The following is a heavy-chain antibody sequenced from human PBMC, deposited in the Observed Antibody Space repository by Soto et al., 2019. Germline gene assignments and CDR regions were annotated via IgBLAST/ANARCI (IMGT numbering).Heavy chain of an antibody. CDR1: GFTFSSSA. CDR3: ARAFSTSTFFRAS. V-gene: IGHV3-30-3*01. Sequence: QVQLVESGGGAVHPGRSLTVSCAASGFTFSSSAMHWVRQAPGKGLEWVAVISSDGNNKFYADFVEGRFSISRDNSKNKLYLEVNSLTTEDTAVYYCARAFSTSTFFRASWGRGTPVTVSS. CDR2: ISSDGNNK. D-gene: IGHD2-2*01. J-gene: IGHJ5*02.